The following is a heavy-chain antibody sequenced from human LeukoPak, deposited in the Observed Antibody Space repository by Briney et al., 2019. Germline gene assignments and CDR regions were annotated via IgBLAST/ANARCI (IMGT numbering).Heavy chain of an antibody. V-gene: IGHV4-31*03. J-gene: IGHJ6*04. Sequence: SQTLSLTCTVSGGSIRSGGYYWSWIRQHPGKGLESIGYIYYSGSTYYNPSLKSRVTISVDTSKNQFSLKLSSMTAADTAVYYCVAPSGYYYYGMDVWGKGTTVTVSS. D-gene: IGHD1-1*01. CDR1: GGSIRSGGYY. CDR3: VAPSGYYYYGMDV. CDR2: IYYSGST.